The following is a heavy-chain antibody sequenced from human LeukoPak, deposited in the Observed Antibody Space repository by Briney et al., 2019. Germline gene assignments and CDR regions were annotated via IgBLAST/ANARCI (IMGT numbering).Heavy chain of an antibody. J-gene: IGHJ4*02. CDR1: GFAFSSYA. CDR2: ISGSGGST. D-gene: IGHD2-15*01. Sequence: GGSLRLSCAASGFAFSSYAMSWVRQAPGKGLEWVSAISGSGGSTYYADSVKGRFTISRDNSKNTLYLQMNSLRAEDTAVYYCAKDLGYCSGGSCWGQGTLVTVSS. V-gene: IGHV3-23*01. CDR3: AKDLGYCSGGSC.